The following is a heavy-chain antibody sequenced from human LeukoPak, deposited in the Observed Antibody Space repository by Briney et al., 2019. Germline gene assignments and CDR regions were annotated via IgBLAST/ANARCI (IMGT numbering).Heavy chain of an antibody. CDR2: IIPIFGTA. Sequence: SVKGSCKASGGTFSSYAISWVRQAPGQGLEWMGGIIPIFGTANYAQKFQGRVTITADESTSTAYMELSSLRSEDTAVYYCARDGTNWNHPDYYYMDVWGKGTTVTVSS. CDR1: GGTFSSYA. J-gene: IGHJ6*03. V-gene: IGHV1-69*01. D-gene: IGHD1-14*01. CDR3: ARDGTNWNHPDYYYMDV.